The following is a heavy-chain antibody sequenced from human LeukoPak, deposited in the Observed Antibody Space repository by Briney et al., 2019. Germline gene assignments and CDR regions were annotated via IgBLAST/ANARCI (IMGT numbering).Heavy chain of an antibody. D-gene: IGHD6-13*01. CDR3: AKDYNSSWYYFDY. Sequence: GGSLRLSCAASGFTFSNFGMHWVSQAPGKGLEWVAFIRYDGTNKYYADSVKGRLSFSRDTSKDTLSLQMISLRAEDTAIYYCAKDYNSSWYYFDYWGQGTLVTVSS. CDR1: GFTFSNFG. J-gene: IGHJ4*02. V-gene: IGHV3-30*02. CDR2: IRYDGTNK.